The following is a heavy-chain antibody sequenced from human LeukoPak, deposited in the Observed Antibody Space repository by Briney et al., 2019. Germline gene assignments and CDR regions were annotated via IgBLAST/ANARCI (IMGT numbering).Heavy chain of an antibody. V-gene: IGHV3-33*01. CDR3: ATVGYGSGSYYHAFDI. J-gene: IGHJ3*02. CDR2: IWYDGSNK. Sequence: GGSLRLSCAASGFTFSSYGMHWVRQAPGKGLEWVAVIWYDGSNKYYADSVKGRFTISRDNSKNTLYLQMNSLRAEDTAVYYCATVGYGSGSYYHAFDIWGQGTMVTVSS. CDR1: GFTFSSYG. D-gene: IGHD3-10*01.